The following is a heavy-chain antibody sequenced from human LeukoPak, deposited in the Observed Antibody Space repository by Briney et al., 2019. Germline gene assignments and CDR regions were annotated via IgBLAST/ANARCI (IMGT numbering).Heavy chain of an antibody. V-gene: IGHV4-59*01. CDR3: ARSQNYYGSGDY. CDR1: GGSISSYY. D-gene: IGHD3-10*01. J-gene: IGHJ4*02. CDR2: IYYSGST. Sequence: SETLSLTCTVSGGSISSYYWSWIRQPPGKGLEWIGYIYYSGSTNYNPSLKSRVTILVDTSRNHFSVKLSSVTAADTAVYYCARSQNYYGSGDYWSQGTLVTVSS.